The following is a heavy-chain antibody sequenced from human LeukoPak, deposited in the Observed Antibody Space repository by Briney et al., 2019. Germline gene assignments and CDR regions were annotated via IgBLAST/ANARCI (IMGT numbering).Heavy chain of an antibody. D-gene: IGHD1-26*01. CDR1: GFTFSDYY. CDR2: ISGSGGST. J-gene: IGHJ3*02. CDR3: AKGALSGSYSPFDI. Sequence: PGGSLRLSCAASGFTFSDYYMNWIRQAPGKGLEWVSAISGSGGSTYYADSVKGRFTISRDNSKNTLYLQMNSLRAEDTAVYYCAKGALSGSYSPFDIWGQGTMVTVSS. V-gene: IGHV3-23*01.